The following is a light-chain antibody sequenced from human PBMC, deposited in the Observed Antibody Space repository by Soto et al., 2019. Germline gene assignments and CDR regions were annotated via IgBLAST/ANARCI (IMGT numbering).Light chain of an antibody. CDR3: QHYYSYPHT. V-gene: IGKV1-8*01. CDR1: QGISSY. CDR2: AAS. Sequence: AIRMTQSPSSFSASTGDRVTITCRVSQGISSYLAWYQQKPGKAPKILIYAASTLQSGVPSRFSGSGSVTDFTLTISCLHSEDFPTYYCQHYYSYPHTFGQGTNVQIK. J-gene: IGKJ1*01.